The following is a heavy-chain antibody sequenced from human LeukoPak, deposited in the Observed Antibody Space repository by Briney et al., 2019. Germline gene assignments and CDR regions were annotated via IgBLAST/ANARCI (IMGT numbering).Heavy chain of an antibody. D-gene: IGHD3-22*01. CDR1: GGSITIYY. CDR3: ARHPLYYYDSSGRRSLYYYYYMDV. V-gene: IGHV4-4*07. Sequence: PSETLSLTCTVSGGSITIYYWSWIRQPAGKGLEWIGRIYTSGSTNYNPSLKSRVTMSVDTSKNQFSLKLSSVTAADTAVYYCARHPLYYYDSSGRRSLYYYYYMDVWGKGTTVTISS. J-gene: IGHJ6*03. CDR2: IYTSGST.